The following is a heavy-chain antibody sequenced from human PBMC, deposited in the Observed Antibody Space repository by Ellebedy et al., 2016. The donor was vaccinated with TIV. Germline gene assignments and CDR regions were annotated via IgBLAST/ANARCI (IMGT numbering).Heavy chain of an antibody. J-gene: IGHJ5*01. D-gene: IGHD5-18*01. CDR1: GFTFSSYA. CDR2: ISGSGGDT. V-gene: IGHV3-23*01. CDR3: AKAGYNSHVRNNWFDS. Sequence: GESLKISCAASGFTFSSYAMNWVRQAPGKGLEWVSAISGSGGDTLYADSVKGRFTISRDNPMNTLFLHMRSLTAEDTAVYYCAKAGYNSHVRNNWFDSWGRGTLVTVSS.